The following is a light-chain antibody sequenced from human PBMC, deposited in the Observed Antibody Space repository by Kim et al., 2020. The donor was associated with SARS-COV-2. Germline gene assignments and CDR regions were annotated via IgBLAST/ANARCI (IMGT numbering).Light chain of an antibody. CDR2: GAS. V-gene: IGKV3-15*01. J-gene: IGKJ1*01. CDR1: QSVSSN. Sequence: SPGERATLSCRASQSVSSNLVWYQQKPGQAPRLLIYGASTRATGIPARFSGGGSGTEFTLTISSLQSEDFAVYYCQQYNNWPPWTFGQGTKVDIK. CDR3: QQYNNWPPWT.